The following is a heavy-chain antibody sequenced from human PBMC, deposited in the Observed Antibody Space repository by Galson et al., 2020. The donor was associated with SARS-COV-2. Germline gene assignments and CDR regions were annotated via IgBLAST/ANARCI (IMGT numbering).Heavy chain of an antibody. CDR3: ARQAAMITFGGVMPGYFDY. D-gene: IGHD3-16*01. Sequence: SETLSLTCTVSGGSISSSSYYWGWIRQPPGKGLEWIGSIHYSGSTYYNPSLKSRVTISVDTSKNQFSLKLSSVTAADTAVYYCARQAAMITFGGVMPGYFDYWGQGTLVTVSS. CDR2: IHYSGST. CDR1: GGSISSSSYY. J-gene: IGHJ4*02. V-gene: IGHV4-39*01.